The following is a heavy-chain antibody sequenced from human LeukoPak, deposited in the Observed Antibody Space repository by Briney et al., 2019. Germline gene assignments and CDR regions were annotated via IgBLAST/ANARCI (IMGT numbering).Heavy chain of an antibody. CDR3: ARGRSYYYYGMDV. CDR1: GGSFSGYQ. CDR2: VTHSGGT. J-gene: IGHJ6*02. Sequence: SETLSLTCAVYGGSFSGYQWSWIRQPPGKGLEWIGEVTHSGGTYYNPSVKSRVTMSVDTSKNQFSLKLSSVTAADTAVYYCARGRSYYYYGMDVWGQGTTVTVSS. V-gene: IGHV4-34*01.